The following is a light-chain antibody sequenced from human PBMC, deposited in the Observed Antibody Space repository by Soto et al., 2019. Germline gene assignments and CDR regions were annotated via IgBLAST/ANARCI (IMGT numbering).Light chain of an antibody. V-gene: IGKV1-12*01. Sequence: DIQMIQSPSSVSASVADRVTITCRASQGISNYLAWYQQKAGKAPNLLIYAASTLHSGVPSRFGGSGSGTDFTLTIISLQPEDFATYYGQQTKSFPLTFGGGTKVEIK. CDR2: AAS. CDR1: QGISNY. CDR3: QQTKSFPLT. J-gene: IGKJ4*01.